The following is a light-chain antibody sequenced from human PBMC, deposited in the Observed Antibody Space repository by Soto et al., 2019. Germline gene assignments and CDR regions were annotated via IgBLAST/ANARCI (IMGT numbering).Light chain of an antibody. CDR1: SSNLGPGFD. CDR2: SNT. J-gene: IGLJ1*01. Sequence: QSVLTQPPSVSGAPGQTVTISCTGSSSNLGPGFDVHWYQHVPGQAPKLVLYSNTLRPSGVPDRFSGSKSGSSASLAITGLQAEDEADYYCQSYDSSLTGSIFGTGTKLTVL. V-gene: IGLV1-40*01. CDR3: QSYDSSLTGSI.